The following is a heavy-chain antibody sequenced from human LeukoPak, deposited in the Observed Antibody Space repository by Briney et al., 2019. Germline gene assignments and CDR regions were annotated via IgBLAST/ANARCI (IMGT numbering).Heavy chain of an antibody. D-gene: IGHD3-22*01. CDR1: GHTLKELA. CDR2: FNVEDGET. Sequence: GASVKVSCKVSGHTLKELAIQCAPDAPGKGLEWRGGFNVEDGETIYAQKFQGRVTMTEDRSIETAYLDLTSLRSEDTAGYYCATHYECGAYYPQYYYYQMDVWGKGTTITVSS. CDR3: ATHYECGAYYPQYYYYQMDV. V-gene: IGHV1-24*01. J-gene: IGHJ6*03.